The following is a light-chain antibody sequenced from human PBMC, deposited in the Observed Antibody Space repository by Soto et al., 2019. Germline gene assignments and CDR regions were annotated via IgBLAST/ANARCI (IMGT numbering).Light chain of an antibody. J-gene: IGKJ5*01. Sequence: VMTQSPATLSVSPGERATLSCRASESVSSNLAWYQQRPGQAPRLLIYGASSRATGIPDRFSGSGSGTDFTLTIIRLEPEDFALYYCQHYVERSPITFGQGTRLEIK. CDR2: GAS. V-gene: IGKV3-20*01. CDR3: QHYVERSPIT. CDR1: ESVSSN.